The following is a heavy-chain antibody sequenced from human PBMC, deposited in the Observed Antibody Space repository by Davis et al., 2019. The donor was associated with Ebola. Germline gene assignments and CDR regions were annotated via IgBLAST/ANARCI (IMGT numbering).Heavy chain of an antibody. D-gene: IGHD3-22*01. CDR1: AFTFTNYV. Sequence: GESLKISCAASAFTFTNYVMSWVRQAPGKGLEWVSVIYGGGNTYYADSVKGRFTVSRDNSKNTLFFQMNSLRAEDTAVYYCATYFYDSSGYNHYYYYGMDVWGKGTTVTVSA. CDR2: IYGGGNT. J-gene: IGHJ6*04. V-gene: IGHV3-66*01. CDR3: ATYFYDSSGYNHYYYYGMDV.